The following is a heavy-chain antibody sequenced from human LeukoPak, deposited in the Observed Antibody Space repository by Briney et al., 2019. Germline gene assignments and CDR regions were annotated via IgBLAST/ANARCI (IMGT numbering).Heavy chain of an antibody. CDR1: GGSISSNAYY. V-gene: IGHV4-39*01. CDR3: AYSGSYGHLGY. Sequence: SETLSPTCTVSGGSISSNAYYWAWIRQPPGKGLEWIGSIYSSVSTYYNPSLKSRVTISVDTSKNQFSLRLSSVTAADTALYYCAYSGSYGHLGYWGQGIPVTVSS. J-gene: IGHJ4*02. D-gene: IGHD1-26*01. CDR2: IYSSVST.